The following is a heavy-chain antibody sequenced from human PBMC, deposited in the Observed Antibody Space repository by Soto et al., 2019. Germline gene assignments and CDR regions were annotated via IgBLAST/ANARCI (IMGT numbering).Heavy chain of an antibody. Sequence: GASVKVSCKASGGTFSSYTISWVRQAPGQGLEWMGRIIPILGIANYAQKFQGRVTITADKSTSTAYMELSSLRSEDTAVYYCAILTHPEYSSSSGDYRGQGTLVTVSS. CDR3: AILTHPEYSSSSGDY. D-gene: IGHD6-6*01. CDR2: IIPILGIA. V-gene: IGHV1-69*02. CDR1: GGTFSSYT. J-gene: IGHJ4*02.